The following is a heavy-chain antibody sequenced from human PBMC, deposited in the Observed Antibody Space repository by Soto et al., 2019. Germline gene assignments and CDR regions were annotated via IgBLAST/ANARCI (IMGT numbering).Heavy chain of an antibody. Sequence: SETLSLTCTVSGGSISSYDWSWIRQPPGKGLEWIGYIYYSGSTNYNPSLKSRVTISVDTSKNQFSLKLSSVTAADTAVYYCARLAQYYYGSGSSCCYYYYYMDVWGKGTTVTVSS. V-gene: IGHV4-59*08. CDR1: GGSISSYD. J-gene: IGHJ6*03. D-gene: IGHD3-10*01. CDR3: ARLAQYYYGSGSSCCYYYYYMDV. CDR2: IYYSGST.